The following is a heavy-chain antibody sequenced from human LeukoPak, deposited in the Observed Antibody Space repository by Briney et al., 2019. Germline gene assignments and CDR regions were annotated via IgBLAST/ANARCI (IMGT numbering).Heavy chain of an antibody. Sequence: GGSLRLSCTGSGFTFGDYAMSWFRQAPGKGLEWVGFTRSNTYGGTTEYAASVKGRFTISRDDSKSIAYLQMNSLKTEDTAVYYCTRDLNGGDYWGQGTLVTVSS. CDR3: TRDLNGGDY. D-gene: IGHD1-1*01. J-gene: IGHJ4*02. CDR2: TRSNTYGGTT. V-gene: IGHV3-49*03. CDR1: GFTFGDYA.